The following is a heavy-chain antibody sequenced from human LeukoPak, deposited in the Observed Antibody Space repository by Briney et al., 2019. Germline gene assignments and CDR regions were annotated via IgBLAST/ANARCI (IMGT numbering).Heavy chain of an antibody. J-gene: IGHJ5*02. CDR3: AREVIEDWFDP. CDR2: IYYSGST. Sequence: PSETLSLTCTVSGGSISSGAYYWNWIRQHPGKGLEWIGYIYYSGSTYYNPSLKSRVTMSVDTSENQFSLKLSSVTAADTAVYYCAREVIEDWFDPWGQGTLVTVSS. V-gene: IGHV4-31*03. CDR1: GGSISSGAYY. D-gene: IGHD2/OR15-2a*01.